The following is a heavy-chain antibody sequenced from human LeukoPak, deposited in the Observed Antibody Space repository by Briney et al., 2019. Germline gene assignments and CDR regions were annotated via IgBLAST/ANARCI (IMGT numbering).Heavy chain of an antibody. CDR3: ARHGDYGDLDY. V-gene: IGHV4-39*01. CDR2: IYYSGST. D-gene: IGHD4-17*01. J-gene: IGHJ4*02. CDR1: GASVSSGSYY. Sequence: SETLSLTCTVSGASVSSGSYYWRWIRQPPGKGLEWIGSIYYSGSTYYNPSLKSRVTISVDTSKNQFSLKLSSVTAADTAVYYCARHGDYGDLDYWGQGTLVTVSS.